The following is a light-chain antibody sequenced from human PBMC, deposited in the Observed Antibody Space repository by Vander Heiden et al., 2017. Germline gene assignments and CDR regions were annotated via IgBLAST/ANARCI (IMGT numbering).Light chain of an antibody. Sequence: GSLGERATINCKSSQSVLYSSNNKNYLAWYQQKPGQPPKLLIYWASTRESGVPDRFSGSGSGTDFTLTISSLQAEDVAVYYCQQDDSTPQTFGQGTKVEIK. CDR3: QQDDSTPQT. CDR1: QSVLYSSNNKNY. J-gene: IGKJ1*01. CDR2: WAS. V-gene: IGKV4-1*01.